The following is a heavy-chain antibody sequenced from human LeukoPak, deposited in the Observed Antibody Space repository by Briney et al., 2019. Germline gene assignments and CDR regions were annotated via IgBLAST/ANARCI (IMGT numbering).Heavy chain of an antibody. CDR2: ISAYNGNT. D-gene: IGHD6-13*01. CDR1: GYTFTSYG. Sequence: ASVKVSCKASGYTFTSYGISWVRQAPGQGLEWMGWISAYNGNTNYAQKLQGRVTMTTDTSTSTAYMELRSLRSDDTAVYYCARVPKGDSSSWSDFDYWGQGTLVTVSS. J-gene: IGHJ4*02. V-gene: IGHV1-18*01. CDR3: ARVPKGDSSSWSDFDY.